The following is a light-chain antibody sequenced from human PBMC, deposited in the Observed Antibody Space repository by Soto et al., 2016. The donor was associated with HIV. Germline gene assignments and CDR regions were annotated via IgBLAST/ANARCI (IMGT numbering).Light chain of an antibody. J-gene: IGKJ2*01. CDR1: QNIISY. V-gene: IGKV1-39*01. Sequence: DIQMTQSPSSLSASVGDRVIITCRASQNIISYLNWYQQKPGKAPKPLIYSASSLQSGVPSRFSGSGSETDFALTITSLQPEDFGTYYCQQSYTAPQYTFGQGTKLEIK. CDR2: SAS. CDR3: QQSYTAPQYT.